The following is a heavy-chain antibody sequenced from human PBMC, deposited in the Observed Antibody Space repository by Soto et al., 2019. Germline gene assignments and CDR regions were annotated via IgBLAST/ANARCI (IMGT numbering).Heavy chain of an antibody. CDR3: ARVNLEDGWDY. D-gene: IGHD1-1*01. J-gene: IGHJ4*02. CDR1: GYTFTSYY. CDR2: INPSGGST. V-gene: IGHV1-46*01. Sequence: ASVKVSGKGFGYTFTSYYMQWVGQAPGQGLEWMGIINPSGGSTSYAQKFQGRVTMTRDTSTSTVYMELSSLRSEDTAVYYCARVNLEDGWDYWGQGTLVTVSS.